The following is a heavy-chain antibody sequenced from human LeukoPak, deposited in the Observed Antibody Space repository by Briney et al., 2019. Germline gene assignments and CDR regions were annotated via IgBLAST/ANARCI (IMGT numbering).Heavy chain of an antibody. CDR3: ARVSGDPRAYYYYYGMDV. J-gene: IGHJ6*02. D-gene: IGHD2-21*02. CDR1: GFTFSSYT. CDR2: IISSSSRI. Sequence: GGSLRLSCAASGFTFSSYTMMWVRQAPGKGLEYVSSIISSSSRIFYADSVRGRFTISRDNAKNSLYLQMNSLRAEDTAVYYCARVSGDPRAYYYYYGMDVWGQGTTVTVSS. V-gene: IGHV3-21*01.